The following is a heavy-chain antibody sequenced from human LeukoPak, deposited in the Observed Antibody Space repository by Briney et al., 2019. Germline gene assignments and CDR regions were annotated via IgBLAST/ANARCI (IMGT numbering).Heavy chain of an antibody. V-gene: IGHV4-39*07. CDR1: GGSISSSSYY. CDR2: IYYSGST. J-gene: IGHJ4*02. D-gene: IGHD3-10*01. Sequence: PSETLSLTCTVSGGSISSSSYYWGWIRQPPGKGLEWTGSIYYSGSTYYNPSLKSRVTISVDTSKNQFSLNLSSVTAADTAVYYCARGLSRQSRGVIPAYWGQGTLVTVSS. CDR3: ARGLSRQSRGVIPAY.